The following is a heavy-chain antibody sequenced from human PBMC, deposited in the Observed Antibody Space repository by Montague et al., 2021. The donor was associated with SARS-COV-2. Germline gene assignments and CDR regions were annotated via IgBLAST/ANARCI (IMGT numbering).Heavy chain of an antibody. J-gene: IGHJ4*02. D-gene: IGHD3-9*01. CDR3: ARARAAYILTGYYFDY. V-gene: IGHV4-34*01. CDR2: INHSEST. CDR1: GGSFSGYY. Sequence: SETLSLTCAVYGGSFSGYYWSWIRQPPGKGLEWIGEINHSESTNYNPSLKSRVTISVDTSKNQFSLNLSSVTAADTAVYYCARARAAYILTGYYFDYWGQGTLVTVFS.